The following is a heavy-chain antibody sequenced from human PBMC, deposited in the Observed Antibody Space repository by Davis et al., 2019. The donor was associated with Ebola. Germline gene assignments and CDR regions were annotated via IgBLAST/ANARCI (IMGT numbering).Heavy chain of an antibody. CDR3: ARGIDI. Sequence: PGGSLRLSCAAYGVSFSGYYWIWIRQPPGKGLEWIGEINQSGSTNCNPSLKSRVTISVDMSKNQFSLKLSSVTAADTAVYYCARGIDIWGQGTMVTVSS. CDR2: INQSGST. J-gene: IGHJ3*02. CDR1: GVSFSGYY. V-gene: IGHV4-34*01.